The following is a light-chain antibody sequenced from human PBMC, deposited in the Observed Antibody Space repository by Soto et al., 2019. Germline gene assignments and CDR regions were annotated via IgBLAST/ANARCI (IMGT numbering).Light chain of an antibody. J-gene: IGLJ1*01. CDR1: SSDVGGFNY. CDR3: SSPYV. V-gene: IGLV2-14*03. CDR2: DVT. Sequence: QSALTQPASVSGSPGQSITISCTGTSSDVGGFNYVSWYQQHPGKAPKLMIYDVTNRPSGVSYRFSGSKSGNTASLTISGLQAEAEADYTSSSPYVFGTGTKLTVL.